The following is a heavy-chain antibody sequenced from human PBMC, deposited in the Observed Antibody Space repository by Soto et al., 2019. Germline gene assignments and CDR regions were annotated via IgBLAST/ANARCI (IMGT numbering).Heavy chain of an antibody. CDR1: GGSISSGDYY. D-gene: IGHD3-22*01. Sequence: SETLSLTCTVSGGSISSGDYYWSWIRQPPGKGLEWIGLIYYSGSTHYNPSLKSRVTISVDTSANTAYMELTSLISEDTAVYYCARPKDYDDCLDSWGQGTLVTVSS. CDR3: ARPKDYDDCLDS. CDR2: IYYSGST. J-gene: IGHJ4*02. V-gene: IGHV4-30-4*02.